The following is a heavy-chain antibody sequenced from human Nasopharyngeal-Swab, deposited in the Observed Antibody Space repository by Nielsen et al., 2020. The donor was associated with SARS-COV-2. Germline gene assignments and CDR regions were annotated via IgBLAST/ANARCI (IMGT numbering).Heavy chain of an antibody. CDR3: ARSSPRLIAAAGPFDY. J-gene: IGHJ4*02. CDR2: ISSSGSTI. D-gene: IGHD6-13*01. Sequence: GESLKISCAASGFTFSSYEMNWVRQAPGKGLEWVSYISSSGSTIYYADSVKGRFTISRDNAKSSLYLQMNSLRAEDTAVYYCARSSPRLIAAAGPFDYWGQGTLVTVSS. CDR1: GFTFSSYE. V-gene: IGHV3-48*03.